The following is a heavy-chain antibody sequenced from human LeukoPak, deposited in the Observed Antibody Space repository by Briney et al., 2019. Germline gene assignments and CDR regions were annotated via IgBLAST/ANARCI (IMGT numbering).Heavy chain of an antibody. CDR1: GSRFTSNW. J-gene: IGHJ4*02. V-gene: IGHV5-51*07. D-gene: IGHD2-2*01. Sequence: GPPLKTSSKGSGSRFTSNWIAWGHRPPGKGLGGLGIISPGDSDTTYSPSSQGQVTISADKSITTPYLQWHSLKASDTAMYYCARHPRYCSSTSCYGRPYFDYWGQGTLVTVYS. CDR3: ARHPRYCSSTSCYGRPYFDY. CDR2: ISPGDSDT.